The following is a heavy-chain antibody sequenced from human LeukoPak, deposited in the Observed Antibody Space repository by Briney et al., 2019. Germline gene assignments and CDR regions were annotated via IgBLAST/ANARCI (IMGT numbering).Heavy chain of an antibody. V-gene: IGHV1-2*02. J-gene: IGHJ4*02. Sequence: ASVKVSCKASGYTFTGYYLHWVRQAPGQGLEWMGWINPNSGDTNFAQKFQGRVTMTRDTSISTAYMELSRLRSDDTAVYYCATVYSSGWYFHYWGQGTLVTVSS. D-gene: IGHD6-19*01. CDR2: INPNSGDT. CDR1: GYTFTGYY. CDR3: ATVYSSGWYFHY.